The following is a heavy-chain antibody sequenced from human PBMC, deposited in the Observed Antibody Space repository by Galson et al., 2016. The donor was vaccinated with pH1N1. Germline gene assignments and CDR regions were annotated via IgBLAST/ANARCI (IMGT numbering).Heavy chain of an antibody. CDR2: FDPENDEI. D-gene: IGHD4-23*01. J-gene: IGHJ4*02. CDR3: ATMDYGGSGYY. V-gene: IGHV1-24*01. Sequence: PVKVSCKVSGSNLSELSMHWVRQAPGKGLEWMGGFDPENDEIVYAQKFQGRVTMAEDTSTDTAYMDLNSLRTDDTAVYYCATMDYGGSGYYWGQGTLVIVSS. CDR1: GSNLSELS.